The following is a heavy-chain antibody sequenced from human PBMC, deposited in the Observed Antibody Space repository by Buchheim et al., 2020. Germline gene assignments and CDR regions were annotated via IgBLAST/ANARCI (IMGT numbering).Heavy chain of an antibody. CDR3: ARTFPFDY. CDR1: GYSFISFA. V-gene: IGHV1-3*05. Sequence: QVQLVQSGAEERQPGASVKISCKASGYSFISFAIHWVRQAPGQGLEWLGWVNAVNGNTGHSQNFQGRVCITADKTASTAYMELKSLTSEDTAVYYCARTFPFDYWGQGTL. D-gene: IGHD3-3*02. CDR2: VNAVNGNT. J-gene: IGHJ4*02.